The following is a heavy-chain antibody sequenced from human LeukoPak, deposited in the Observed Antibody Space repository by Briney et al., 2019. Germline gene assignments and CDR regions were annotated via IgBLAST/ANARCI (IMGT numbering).Heavy chain of an antibody. J-gene: IGHJ6*02. Sequence: PGGSLRLSCAASGFTFSSYAMSWVRQAPGKGLEWMALIWYDGSNKYYADSVKGRFTISRDNSKNTLYLQMNSLRAEDTAVYYCSREYFDWSRNYYYGMDVWGQGTTVTVSS. CDR3: SREYFDWSRNYYYGMDV. V-gene: IGHV3-33*08. D-gene: IGHD3-9*01. CDR1: GFTFSSYA. CDR2: IWYDGSNK.